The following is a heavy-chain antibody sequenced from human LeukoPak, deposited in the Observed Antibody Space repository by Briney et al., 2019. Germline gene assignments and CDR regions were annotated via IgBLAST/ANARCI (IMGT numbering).Heavy chain of an antibody. V-gene: IGHV1-18*01. J-gene: IGHJ2*01. Sequence: ASVKVSCKASGYTFTNYGISWVRQALGQGPEWMGWTSAYNGNTNYAQKLQGRVTMTTDTSTSTAYMELRSLRSDDTAVYYCARDGGITMVRGVIPNWYFDLWGRGTLVTVSS. CDR1: GYTFTNYG. CDR3: ARDGGITMVRGVIPNWYFDL. CDR2: TSAYNGNT. D-gene: IGHD3-10*01.